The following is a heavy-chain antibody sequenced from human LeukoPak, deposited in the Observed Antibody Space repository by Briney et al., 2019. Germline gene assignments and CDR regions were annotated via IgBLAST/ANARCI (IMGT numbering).Heavy chain of an antibody. V-gene: IGHV3-7*03. CDR1: GFTFSSYW. Sequence: GGSLRLSCAASGFTFSSYWMSWVRQAPGKGLEWVANIKQDGSEKNYVDSVKGRFTISRDNAKNSLYLQMNSLRAEDTAVYYCARGMATTYYYYYYYMDVWGKGTTVTVSS. J-gene: IGHJ6*03. CDR2: IKQDGSEK. CDR3: ARGMATTYYYYYYYMDV. D-gene: IGHD5-24*01.